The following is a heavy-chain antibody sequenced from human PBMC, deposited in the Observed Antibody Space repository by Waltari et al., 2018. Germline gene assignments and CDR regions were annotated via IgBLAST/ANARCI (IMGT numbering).Heavy chain of an antibody. CDR3: ARTGYDSSGYYPDAFDI. CDR1: GFTFSSYS. V-gene: IGHV3-21*01. CDR2: IRSSSSYI. J-gene: IGHJ3*02. D-gene: IGHD3-22*01. Sequence: EVQLVESGGGLVKPGGSLRLSCAASGFTFSSYSMNWVRQAPGKGLEWVSSIRSSSSYIYYADSVKGRFTSSRDNAKNSLYLQMNSLRAEDTAVYYCARTGYDSSGYYPDAFDIWGQGTMVTVSS.